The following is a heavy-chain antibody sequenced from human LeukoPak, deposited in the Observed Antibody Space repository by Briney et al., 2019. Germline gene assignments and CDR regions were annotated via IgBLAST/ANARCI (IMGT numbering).Heavy chain of an antibody. J-gene: IGHJ4*02. D-gene: IGHD1-26*01. CDR3: AKGGRYGYSGSCGDY. V-gene: IGHV3-30-3*01. CDR1: GFTFSSYA. CDR2: ISYDGSNK. Sequence: GGSLRLSCAASGFTFSSYAMHWVRQAPGKGLEWVAVISYDGSNKYYADSVKGRFTISRDNSKNTLYLQMNSLRAEDTAVYYCAKGGRYGYSGSCGDYWGQGTLVTVSS.